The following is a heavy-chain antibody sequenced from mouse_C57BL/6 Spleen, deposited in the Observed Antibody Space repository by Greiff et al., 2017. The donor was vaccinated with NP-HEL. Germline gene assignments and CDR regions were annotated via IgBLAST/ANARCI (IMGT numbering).Heavy chain of an antibody. V-gene: IGHV1-76*01. J-gene: IGHJ2*01. CDR3: ARGCYYGFDY. CDR2: IYPGSGNT. Sequence: QVQLQQSGAELVRPGASVKLSCKASGYTFTDYYINWVKQRPGQGLEWIARIYPGSGNTYYNEKFKGKATLTAEKSSSTAYMQLSSLTSEDSAVYFCARGCYYGFDYWGQGTTRTVSS. CDR1: GYTFTDYY. D-gene: IGHD1-1*01.